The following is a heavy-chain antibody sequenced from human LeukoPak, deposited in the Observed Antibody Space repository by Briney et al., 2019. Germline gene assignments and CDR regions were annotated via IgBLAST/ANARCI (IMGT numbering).Heavy chain of an antibody. J-gene: IGHJ6*03. D-gene: IGHD3-3*01. V-gene: IGHV3-48*03. CDR3: ARGFGVAYYYYSMDV. CDR2: IDFSGSTI. CDR1: GFTFSSYE. Sequence: GGSLRLSCAASGFTFSSYEMNWVRQAPGKGLEWVSYIDFSGSTIYYADSVKGRFTISRDNAKNSLSLQMISLRAEDTAVYYCARGFGVAYYYYSMDVWGKGTTVTISS.